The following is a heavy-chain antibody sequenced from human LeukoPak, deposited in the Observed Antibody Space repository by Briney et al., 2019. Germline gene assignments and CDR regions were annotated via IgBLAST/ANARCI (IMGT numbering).Heavy chain of an antibody. V-gene: IGHV3-7*01. J-gene: IGHJ6*04. D-gene: IGHD3-10*02. Sequence: GGSLRLSCAAPGFTFSSYWMSWVRQAPGKGLEWVANIKQDGSEKYYVDSVKGRFAISRDNAKNSLYLQMNSLRAEDTAVYYCAELGITMIGGVWGKGTTVTISS. CDR2: IKQDGSEK. CDR3: AELGITMIGGV. CDR1: GFTFSSYW.